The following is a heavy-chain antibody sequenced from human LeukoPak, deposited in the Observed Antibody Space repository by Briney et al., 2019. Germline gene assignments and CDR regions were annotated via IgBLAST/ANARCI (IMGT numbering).Heavy chain of an antibody. D-gene: IGHD3-10*01. CDR3: AKGYGPGSRLDY. CDR1: GFAFNNYA. Sequence: GGSLRLSCAASGFAFNNYAMAWVRQAPGKGLEWVSGISATGGSNTYYADSVEGRFTISRDNSKNTLYLQMNSLRAEDTAVYYCAKGYGPGSRLDYWGQGTLVTVSS. J-gene: IGHJ4*02. CDR2: ISATGGSNT. V-gene: IGHV3-23*01.